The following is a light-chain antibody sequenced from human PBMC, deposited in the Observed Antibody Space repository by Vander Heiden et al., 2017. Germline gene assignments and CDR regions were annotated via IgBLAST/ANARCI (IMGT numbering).Light chain of an antibody. V-gene: IGLV2-14*03. CDR2: DAT. CDR1: SSDVGAYNY. Sequence: QSALTQPASVSGSPGQSITISCTGTSSDVGAYNYVSWYQQHPGKAPTLMIYDATNRPSGFSDRSSGSKSGNTASLTISGLQAEDEADYYCSSYTSITILYVFGTGTKVAVL. J-gene: IGLJ1*01. CDR3: SSYTSITILYV.